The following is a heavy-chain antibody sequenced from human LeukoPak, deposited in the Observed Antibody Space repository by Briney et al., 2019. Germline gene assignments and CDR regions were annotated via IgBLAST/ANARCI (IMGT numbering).Heavy chain of an antibody. D-gene: IGHD2-2*01. CDR2: MNQHGSDK. CDR3: ATYSSSNAREFQY. CDR1: GFTFSTYW. J-gene: IGHJ1*01. Sequence: GGSLRLSCAASGFTFSTYWMSWVRQAPGKGLEWVANMNQHGSDKYYVDSVKGRFTISRDNADDLLYLHMNSLRAEDTAVYYCATYSSSNAREFQYWGQGTLVTVSS. V-gene: IGHV3-7*01.